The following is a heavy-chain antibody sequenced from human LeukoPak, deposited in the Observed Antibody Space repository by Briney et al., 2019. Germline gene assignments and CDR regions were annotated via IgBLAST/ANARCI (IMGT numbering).Heavy chain of an antibody. CDR3: ARGVRYFDWWAV. Sequence: ASVKVFCEASGYTFTSYYMHWVRQAPGQGLEWMGIINPSGGSTSYAQKFQGRVTMTRDMSTSTVYMEPSSLCTEDTAVYCCARGVRYFDWWAVWGKGTTVTVSS. CDR2: INPSGGST. CDR1: GYTFTSYY. V-gene: IGHV1-46*01. J-gene: IGHJ6*04. D-gene: IGHD3-9*01.